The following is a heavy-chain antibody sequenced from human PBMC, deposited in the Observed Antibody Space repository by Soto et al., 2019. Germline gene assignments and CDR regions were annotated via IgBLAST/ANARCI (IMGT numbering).Heavy chain of an antibody. D-gene: IGHD2-15*01. J-gene: IGHJ5*02. CDR2: ITAYNGNT. Sequence: QVQLVQSGVEVKKPGSSVKVSCKASGYTFTSYGITWVRQAPGQGLEWMGWITAYNGNTDYAQKLQGRVTMTTDTSRNTAYMELRSLGAADTAMYYCARGYCSGGSCSLNWFDPWGQGTLVTVSS. V-gene: IGHV1-18*01. CDR1: GYTFTSYG. CDR3: ARGYCSGGSCSLNWFDP.